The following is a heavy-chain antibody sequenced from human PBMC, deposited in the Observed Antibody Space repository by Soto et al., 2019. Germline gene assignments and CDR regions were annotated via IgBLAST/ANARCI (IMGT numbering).Heavy chain of an antibody. V-gene: IGHV4-30-4*01. D-gene: IGHD3-16*01. CDR1: GGSISSGHYY. Sequence: QVQLQESGPGLVKPSQTLSITCTVSGGSISSGHYYWSWIRQPPGKGLEWIGYIYYSGSTYDNPSLRSRLTMSVDTSKNQCSLELSSVTAADTAVYYCARVYDPNNWFDPWGKGTLVTVSS. CDR2: IYYSGST. J-gene: IGHJ5*02. CDR3: ARVYDPNNWFDP.